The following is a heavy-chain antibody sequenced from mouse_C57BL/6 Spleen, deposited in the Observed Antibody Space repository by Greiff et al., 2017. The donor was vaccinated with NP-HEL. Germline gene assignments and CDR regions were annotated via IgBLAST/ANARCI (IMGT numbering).Heavy chain of an antibody. D-gene: IGHD1-1*01. V-gene: IGHV1-55*01. Sequence: QVQLQQPGAELVKPGASVKMSCKASGYTFTSYWITWVKQRPGQGLEWIGDIYPGSGSTNYNEKFKSKATLTVDTSSSTAYMQLSSLTSEDSAVYDCARWVVATDAMDDWGKGTSVTVSS. CDR3: ARWVVATDAMDD. CDR1: GYTFTSYW. J-gene: IGHJ4*01. CDR2: IYPGSGST.